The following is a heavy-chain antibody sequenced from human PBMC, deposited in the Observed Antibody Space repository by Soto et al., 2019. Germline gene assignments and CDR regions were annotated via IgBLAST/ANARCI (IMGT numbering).Heavy chain of an antibody. V-gene: IGHV4-31*03. CDR2: IYYSGST. CDR1: GGSIRSGGYY. CDR3: ARGVIH. J-gene: IGHJ4*02. Sequence: QVQLQESGPGLVKPSQTLSLTCTVSGGSIRSGGYYWSWIRQHPGKVLEWIGYIYYSGSTSYTPSLKSRLTISVDTSKNQFCLKLSSVTAADTAVYYCARGVIHWGQGTLVTVAS. D-gene: IGHD3-16*02.